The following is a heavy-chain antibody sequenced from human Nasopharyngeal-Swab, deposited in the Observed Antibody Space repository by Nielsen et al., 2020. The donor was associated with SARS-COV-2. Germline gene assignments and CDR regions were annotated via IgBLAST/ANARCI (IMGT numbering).Heavy chain of an antibody. CDR3: ARAAELHLPLYMDV. V-gene: IGHV7-4-1*02. J-gene: IGHJ6*03. D-gene: IGHD3-10*01. Sequence: ASVKVSCKASGYTFTSYAMNWVRQAPGQGLEWMGWINTNTGNPTYAQGFTGRFVFSLDTSVSTAYLQISSLKVEDTAVYYCARAAELHLPLYMDVWGKGTTVTVSS. CDR2: INTNTGNP. CDR1: GYTFTSYA.